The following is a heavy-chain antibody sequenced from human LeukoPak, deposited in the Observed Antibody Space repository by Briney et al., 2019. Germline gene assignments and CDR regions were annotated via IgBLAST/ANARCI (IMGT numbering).Heavy chain of an antibody. CDR1: GYTFTSYD. V-gene: IGHV1-8*01. D-gene: IGHD2-8*01. CDR2: MNPNSDNT. J-gene: IGHJ5*02. Sequence: ASVKVSCKASGYTFTSYDINWVRQATGQGLEWMGWMNPNSDNTGYAQKFQGRVTMTRNTSISTAYMELSSLRSEDTAVYYCARNPNIVLMVYDNWFDPWGQGTLVTVSS. CDR3: ARNPNIVLMVYDNWFDP.